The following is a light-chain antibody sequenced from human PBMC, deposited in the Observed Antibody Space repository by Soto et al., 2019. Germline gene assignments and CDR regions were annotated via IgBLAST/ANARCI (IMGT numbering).Light chain of an antibody. J-gene: IGLJ1*01. CDR3: QSYDTTLGRDV. CDR2: GNS. Sequence: SVLTHPPSVSGAPGQRVTISCPGSSSNIGAAHGVHWYQQLPGAAPKLLIYGNSNRPSGVPDRFSGSKSGTSASLAITGLQAEDEADYYCQSYDTTLGRDVFGAGTKVTVL. V-gene: IGLV1-40*01. CDR1: SSNIGAAHG.